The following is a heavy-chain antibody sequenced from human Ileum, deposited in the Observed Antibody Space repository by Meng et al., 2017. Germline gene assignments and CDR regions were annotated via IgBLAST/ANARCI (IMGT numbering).Heavy chain of an antibody. CDR1: GGPVSGGSYY. J-gene: IGHJ4*02. CDR3: ARRSGSYFLSGFAY. Sequence: VLVRDWGPGLVWPSVALCLLCTVWGGPVSGGSYYWTWIRQPSGEGLEWGGMVRASVNTNHNPSRKSRITISVDTGKIQYPQRLPSVPAAYTDVQYCARRSGSYFLSGFAYWGQGTLVTVSS. V-gene: IGHV4-61*01. CDR2: VRASVNT. D-gene: IGHD1-26*01.